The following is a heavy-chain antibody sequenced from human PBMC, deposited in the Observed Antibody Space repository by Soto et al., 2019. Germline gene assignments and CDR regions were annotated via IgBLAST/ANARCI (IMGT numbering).Heavy chain of an antibody. CDR3: ARAPLARYGDDY. Sequence: GGSLRLSCAASGFTFSSYEMNWVRQAPGKGLEWVSYISSSGSTIYYADSVKGRFTISRDNAKNSLYLQMNSLRAEDTAVYYCARAPLARYGDDYWGQGTLVTVSS. V-gene: IGHV3-48*03. CDR1: GFTFSSYE. CDR2: ISSSGSTI. J-gene: IGHJ4*02. D-gene: IGHD5-18*01.